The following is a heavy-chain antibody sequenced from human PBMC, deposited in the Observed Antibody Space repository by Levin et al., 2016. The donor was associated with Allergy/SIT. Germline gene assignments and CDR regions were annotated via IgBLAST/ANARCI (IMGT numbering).Heavy chain of an antibody. CDR3: ARTYGDYGMNAFDI. J-gene: IGHJ3*02. CDR2: IYPGDSDT. Sequence: VRQMPGKGLEWMGIIYPGDSDTRYSPSFQGQVTISADKSISTAYLQWSSLKASDTAMYYCARTYGDYGMNAFDIWGQGTMVTVSS. V-gene: IGHV5-51*01. D-gene: IGHD4-17*01.